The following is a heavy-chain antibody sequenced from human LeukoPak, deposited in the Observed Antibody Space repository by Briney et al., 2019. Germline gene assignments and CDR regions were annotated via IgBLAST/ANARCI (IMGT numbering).Heavy chain of an antibody. CDR3: ARIKATVTRGTYWYFDL. CDR1: GFTFSDYW. J-gene: IGHJ2*01. V-gene: IGHV3-7*03. CDR2: IKQDGSEK. Sequence: GGSLRLSCAASGFTFSDYWMTWVRQAPGKGLEWVANIKQDGSEKNYVDSVKGRFTISRDNAKNSLYLQMNSLRAEDTAVYYCARIKATVTRGTYWYFDLWGRGTLVTVST. D-gene: IGHD4-17*01.